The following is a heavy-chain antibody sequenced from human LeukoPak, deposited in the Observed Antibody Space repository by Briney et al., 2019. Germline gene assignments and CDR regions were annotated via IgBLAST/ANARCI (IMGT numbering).Heavy chain of an antibody. CDR2: MTASGVT. V-gene: IGHV3-21*01. J-gene: IGHJ4*02. CDR1: GFSFNFHS. D-gene: IGHD5-12*01. CDR3: SRDGGYSGFDFDY. Sequence: GGSLRLSCAASGFSFNFHSMNWIRQAPGKGLEWISYMTASGVTMYAESVYGRFTISRDNDKKSVYLQMISLRVEDTAVYFCSRDGGYSGFDFDYWGQGVLVTVSS.